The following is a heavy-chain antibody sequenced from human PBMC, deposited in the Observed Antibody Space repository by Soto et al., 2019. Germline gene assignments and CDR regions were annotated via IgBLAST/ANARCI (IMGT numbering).Heavy chain of an antibody. CDR1: GFSFSDYF. V-gene: IGHV3-11*01. J-gene: IGHJ4*02. D-gene: IGHD3-9*01. CDR2: ITNSASTL. Sequence: QVRLVESGGGLVKPGGSLRLTCTASGFSFSDYFMTWIRQAPGKGLEWVSYITNSASTLYYADSVKGRFTISRDNTKSSHYLQMNSLRSDDTAVYYCARGDNYYDKLTGSFDFWGQGILVMVSS. CDR3: ARGDNYYDKLTGSFDF.